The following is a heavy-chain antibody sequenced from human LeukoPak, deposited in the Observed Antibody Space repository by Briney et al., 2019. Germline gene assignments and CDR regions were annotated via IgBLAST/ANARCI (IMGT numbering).Heavy chain of an antibody. CDR3: ARDLFLEEGVVVFDY. V-gene: IGHV3-33*01. Sequence: GGSLRLSCAASGFTFSSYGMYWVRQAPGKGLEWVAVIWYDGSNKYYADSVKGRFTISRDNSKNTLYLQMNSLRAEDTAVYYCARDLFLEEGVVVFDYWGQGTLVTVSS. D-gene: IGHD2-15*01. J-gene: IGHJ4*02. CDR2: IWYDGSNK. CDR1: GFTFSSYG.